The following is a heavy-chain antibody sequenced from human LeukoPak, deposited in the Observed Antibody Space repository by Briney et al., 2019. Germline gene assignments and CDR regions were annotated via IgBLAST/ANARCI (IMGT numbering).Heavy chain of an antibody. V-gene: IGHV1-69*13. CDR2: IIPIFGTA. CDR1: GGTFSSYA. CDR3: ASGRGYCSSTSCEYYYYYYGMDV. Sequence: GASVKVSRKASGGTFSSYAISWVRQAPGQGLEWMGGIIPIFGTANYAQKFQGRVTITADESTGTAYMELSSLRSEDTAVYYCASGRGYCSSTSCEYYYYYYGMDVWGQGTTVTVSS. J-gene: IGHJ6*02. D-gene: IGHD2-2*01.